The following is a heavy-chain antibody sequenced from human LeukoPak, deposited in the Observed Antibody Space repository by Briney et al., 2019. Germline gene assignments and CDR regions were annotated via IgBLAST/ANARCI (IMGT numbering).Heavy chain of an antibody. D-gene: IGHD6-13*01. J-gene: IGHJ4*02. CDR2: IYHSGST. CDR1: GGSISSGGYY. Sequence: SQTLSLTCTVSGGSISSGGYYWSWIRQPPGKGLEWIGYIYHSGSTYYNPSLKSRVTISVDRSKNQFSLKLSSVTAADTAVYYCAREGWAAAVDYWGQGTLVTVSS. V-gene: IGHV4-30-2*01. CDR3: AREGWAAAVDY.